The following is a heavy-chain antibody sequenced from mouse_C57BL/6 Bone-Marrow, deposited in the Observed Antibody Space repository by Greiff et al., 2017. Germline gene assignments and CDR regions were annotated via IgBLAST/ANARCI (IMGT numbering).Heavy chain of an antibody. CDR1: GYTFTTYP. V-gene: IGHV1-47*01. J-gene: IGHJ2*01. Sequence: VQLQQPGAELVKPGASVKMSCKASGYTFTTYPIEWMKQNHGQSLEWIGNFHPYNDDTNYNEKFKGKATLTVDKSSNTVYLELSRLTSDDSAVYYCARSSTFFYYFDYWGQGTTLTVSS. CDR2: FHPYNDDT. CDR3: ARSSTFFYYFDY. D-gene: IGHD5-1*01.